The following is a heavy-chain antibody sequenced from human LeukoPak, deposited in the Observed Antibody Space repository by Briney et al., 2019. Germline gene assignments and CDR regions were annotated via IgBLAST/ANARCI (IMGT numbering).Heavy chain of an antibody. V-gene: IGHV1-2*02. J-gene: IGHJ5*02. CDR3: ARFYDSSGYYFQYNWFDP. CDR1: GYTFTGYY. CDR2: INPNSGGT. Sequence: ASVKVSCKASGYTFTGYYMHWVRQAPGQGLEWMGWINPNSGGTNYAQKFQGRVTMTRDTSISTAYMELSRLRSDDTAVYYCARFYDSSGYYFQYNWFDPWGQGTPVTVSS. D-gene: IGHD3-22*01.